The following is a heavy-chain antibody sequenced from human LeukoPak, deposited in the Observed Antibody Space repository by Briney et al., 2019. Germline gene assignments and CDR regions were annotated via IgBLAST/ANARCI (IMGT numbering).Heavy chain of an antibody. V-gene: IGHV1-69*04. J-gene: IGHJ3*02. Sequence: GASVKVSCKASVGTFSSYTISCVRQAPAQGRECMGRIIPILGIANYAQKFQGRVTVPADKSTSTAYMELSSLRSEDTAVYYCAREGKGYYGSSGDAFDIWGQGTMVTVSS. CDR2: IIPILGIA. CDR1: VGTFSSYT. D-gene: IGHD3-10*01. CDR3: AREGKGYYGSSGDAFDI.